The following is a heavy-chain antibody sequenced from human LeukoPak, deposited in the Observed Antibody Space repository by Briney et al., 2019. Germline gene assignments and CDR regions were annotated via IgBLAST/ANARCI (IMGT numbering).Heavy chain of an antibody. CDR1: GGSISSHY. J-gene: IGHJ5*02. Sequence: SETLSLTCSVSGGSISSHYWSWIRQPPGKGLEWIGYIYYSGSTKYNPSLKSRVTISVDTSKNQFSLKLSSVTTADTAVYYCARGGTTVTPGLLWFDPWGQGTLVTVSS. CDR3: ARGGTTVTPGLLWFDP. CDR2: IYYSGST. D-gene: IGHD4-17*01. V-gene: IGHV4-59*11.